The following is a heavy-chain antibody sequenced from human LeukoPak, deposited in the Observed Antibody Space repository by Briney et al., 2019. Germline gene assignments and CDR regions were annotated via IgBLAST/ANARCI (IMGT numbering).Heavy chain of an antibody. CDR1: GYTFTSYY. CDR2: INPSGGST. Sequence: ASVKVFCKASGYTFTSYYMHWVRQAPGQGLEWMGIINPSGGSTSYAQKFQGRVTMTRDMSTSTVYMELSSLRSEDTAVYYCARSKRSLTFAGYFDYWGQGTLVTVSS. D-gene: IGHD3/OR15-3a*01. CDR3: ARSKRSLTFAGYFDY. J-gene: IGHJ4*02. V-gene: IGHV1-46*01.